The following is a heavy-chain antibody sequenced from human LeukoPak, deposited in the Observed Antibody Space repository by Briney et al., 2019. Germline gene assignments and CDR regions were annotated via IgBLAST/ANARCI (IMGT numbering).Heavy chain of an antibody. CDR1: GGSISSYY. J-gene: IGHJ4*02. D-gene: IGHD4-17*01. CDR2: INYSGST. V-gene: IGHV4-59*01. Sequence: SETLSLTCTVSGGSISSYYWSWIRQPPGKGLTWIGYINYSGSTNYNPSLKSRVTMSVDKSKNQFSLKLSSVNAAGTALYYCSREGRQDYVYFDHWGQGSLVTVSS. CDR3: SREGRQDYVYFDH.